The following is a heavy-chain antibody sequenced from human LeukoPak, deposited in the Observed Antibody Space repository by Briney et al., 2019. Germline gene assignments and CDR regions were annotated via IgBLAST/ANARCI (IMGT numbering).Heavy chain of an antibody. V-gene: IGHV3-53*01. J-gene: IGHJ4*02. CDR3: ARVPTMVRGVVDY. Sequence: GGSLRLSCAASGFTVSSNYMSWVRQAPGKGLEWVSVIYSGGSTYYADSVKGRFTISRDNSKNTLYLQMNSLRAEDTAVHYCARVPTMVRGVVDYWGQGTLVTVSS. D-gene: IGHD3-10*01. CDR1: GFTVSSNY. CDR2: IYSGGST.